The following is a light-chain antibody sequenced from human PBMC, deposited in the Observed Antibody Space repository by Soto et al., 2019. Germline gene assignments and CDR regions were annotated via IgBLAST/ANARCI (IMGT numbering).Light chain of an antibody. CDR1: SSDIGVYDF. J-gene: IGLJ2*01. Sequence: QSVLTQPASVSGSPGQSITISCTGTSSDIGVYDFVSWYQQHPGKAPKLMIYEVTNRPSGVSNRFSGSKSGNTASLTISGLQAEDEADYYCSSYTTASAVVFGGGTK. CDR2: EVT. V-gene: IGLV2-14*01. CDR3: SSYTTASAVV.